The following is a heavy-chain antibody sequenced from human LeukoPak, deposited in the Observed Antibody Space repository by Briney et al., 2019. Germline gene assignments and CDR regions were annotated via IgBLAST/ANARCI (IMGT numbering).Heavy chain of an antibody. CDR1: GGTFSSYA. V-gene: IGHV1-69*13. J-gene: IGHJ6*02. Sequence: SVKVSCKSSGGTFSSYAISWVRQGPGQGLEWVGGIIPIFGTANYAQKFQGRVTITADESTSTAYMELSSLRSEDTAVYYCGRLWFGNGMDVWGQGTTVTVSS. D-gene: IGHD3-10*01. CDR3: GRLWFGNGMDV. CDR2: IIPIFGTA.